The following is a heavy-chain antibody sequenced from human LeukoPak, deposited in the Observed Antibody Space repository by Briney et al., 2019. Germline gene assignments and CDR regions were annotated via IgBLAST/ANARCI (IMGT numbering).Heavy chain of an antibody. D-gene: IGHD3-3*01. CDR1: GFTVSSNY. CDR2: IYSGGST. Sequence: GGSLRLSCAASGFTVSSNYMSWVRQAPGKGLEWVSVIYSGGSTYYADSVKGRFTLSRDNSKNTLYLQMNSLRAEDTAVYYCASSPILSRFDYWGQGTLVTVSS. V-gene: IGHV3-53*01. CDR3: ASSPILSRFDY. J-gene: IGHJ4*02.